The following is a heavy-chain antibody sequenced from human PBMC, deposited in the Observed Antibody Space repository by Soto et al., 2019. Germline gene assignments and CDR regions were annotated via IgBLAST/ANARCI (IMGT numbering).Heavy chain of an antibody. CDR2: ISWNSGSI. CDR1: GFTFDDYA. CDR3: AQLFSSSPRLNHDAFDI. J-gene: IGHJ3*02. D-gene: IGHD6-6*01. V-gene: IGHV3-9*01. Sequence: GGSLRLSCAASGFTFDDYAMHWVRQAPGKGLEWVSGISWNSGSIGYADSVKGRFTISRDNAKNSLYLQMNSLRAEDTALYYCAQLFSSSPRLNHDAFDIWGQGTMVTVSS.